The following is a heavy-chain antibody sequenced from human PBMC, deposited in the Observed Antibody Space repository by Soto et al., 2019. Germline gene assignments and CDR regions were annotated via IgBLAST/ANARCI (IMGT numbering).Heavy chain of an antibody. Sequence: GGSLRLSCAAYGFTFSNAWMSWVRQAPGKGLEWVGRIKSKTDGGTTDYAAPVKGRFTISRDDSKNTLYLQMNSLKTEDTAVYYCTTGTTIFGVVTDYWGQGTLVTVSS. J-gene: IGHJ4*02. V-gene: IGHV3-15*01. CDR1: GFTFSNAW. D-gene: IGHD3-3*01. CDR2: IKSKTDGGTT. CDR3: TTGTTIFGVVTDY.